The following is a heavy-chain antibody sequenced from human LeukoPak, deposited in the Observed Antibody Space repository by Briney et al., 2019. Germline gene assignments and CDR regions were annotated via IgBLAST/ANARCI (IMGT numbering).Heavy chain of an antibody. CDR2: ISAYNGNT. CDR1: GYTFTSYG. J-gene: IGHJ4*02. D-gene: IGHD4-11*01. CDR3: AREWGDYSNYYFDY. Sequence: GASVKVSCKASGYTFTSYGISWVRQARGQGLEWMGWISAYNGNTNYAQKLQGRVTMTTDTSTSTAYMELRSLRSDDTAVYYCAREWGDYSNYYFDYWGQGTLVTVSS. V-gene: IGHV1-18*01.